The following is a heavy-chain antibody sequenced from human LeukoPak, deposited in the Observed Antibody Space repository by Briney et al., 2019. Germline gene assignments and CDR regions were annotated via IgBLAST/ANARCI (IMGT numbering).Heavy chain of an antibody. CDR3: ATEEAGSFPAFDC. CDR1: GFTFSSYW. V-gene: IGHV1-24*01. J-gene: IGHJ4*02. D-gene: IGHD1-26*01. Sequence: PGGTLRLSCAASGFTFSSYWMSWVRQPPGKGLEWMGGLDPEDGEILYAPRFQGRVTMTEATSTDTAYTDLSSLTSADTAVYYCATEEAGSFPAFDCWGQGTRVTVSS. CDR2: LDPEDGEI.